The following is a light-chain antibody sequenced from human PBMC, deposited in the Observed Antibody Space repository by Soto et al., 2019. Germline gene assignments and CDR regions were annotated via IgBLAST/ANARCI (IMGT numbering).Light chain of an antibody. Sequence: DIHMTQSPSSVSASVGDRVTITCRASQDISNFLAWYQQKPEKAPTLLIYTVSSLQNGGPSRLSCSGACTNYILPTISLLPDDFAASYGQHANSFSLTVGGGTKVEIK. CDR3: QHANSFSLT. J-gene: IGKJ4*01. CDR2: TVS. V-gene: IGKV1-12*01. CDR1: QDISNF.